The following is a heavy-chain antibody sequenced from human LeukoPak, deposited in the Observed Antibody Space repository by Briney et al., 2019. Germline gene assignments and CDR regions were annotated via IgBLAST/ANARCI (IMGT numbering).Heavy chain of an antibody. CDR1: GYTFTSHY. V-gene: IGHV1-46*01. D-gene: IGHD5/OR15-5a*01. J-gene: IGHJ5*02. CDR2: INPSGSST. CDR3: ARAVPSTNWFDP. Sequence: ASVKVSCKASGYTFTSHYMHWVRQAPGQGLEWMGLINPSGSSTLYAQKFQGRVTITADKSTSTAYMELSSLRSEDTAVYYCARAVPSTNWFDPWGQGTLVTVSS.